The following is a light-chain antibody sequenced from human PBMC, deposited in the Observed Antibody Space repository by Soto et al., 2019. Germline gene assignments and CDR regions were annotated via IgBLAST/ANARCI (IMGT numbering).Light chain of an antibody. CDR3: QKYDNAPRA. CDR1: QGISIY. V-gene: IGKV1-27*01. J-gene: IGKJ1*01. CDR2: AAS. Sequence: DIQMTQSPSSLSASVGDRVTITCRASQGISIYLAWYQQKPGEVPQLLIYAASTLQSGVPSRFSGSGSGTDFTLTINSLQPEDVATYYCQKYDNAPRAFDQGTRVDIK.